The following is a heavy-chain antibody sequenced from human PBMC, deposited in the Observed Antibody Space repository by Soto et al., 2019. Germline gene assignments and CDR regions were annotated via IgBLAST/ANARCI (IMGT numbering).Heavy chain of an antibody. Sequence: ASVKVSCKASGYNFTSYYMHWVRQAPGQGLEWMGIINPSGGSTSYAQKFQGRVTMTRDTSTSTVYMELSSLRSEDTAVYYRARDPLNPGNRHGMAVWGQGTTVTVSS. V-gene: IGHV1-46*01. J-gene: IGHJ6*02. CDR3: ARDPLNPGNRHGMAV. CDR2: INPSGGST. D-gene: IGHD4-4*01. CDR1: GYNFTSYY.